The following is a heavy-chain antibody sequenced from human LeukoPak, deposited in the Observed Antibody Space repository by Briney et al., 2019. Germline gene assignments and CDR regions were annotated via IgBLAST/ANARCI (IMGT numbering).Heavy chain of an antibody. V-gene: IGHV1-69*05. CDR3: ARDGDSGSSPGYFDY. Sequence: SVKVSCKASGGTFSSYAISWVRQAHGQGLEWMGGIIPIFGTANYAQKFQGRVTITTDESTSTAYMELSSLRSEDTAVYYCARDGDSGSSPGYFDYWGQGTLVTVSS. J-gene: IGHJ4*02. CDR1: GGTFSSYA. D-gene: IGHD1-26*01. CDR2: IIPIFGTA.